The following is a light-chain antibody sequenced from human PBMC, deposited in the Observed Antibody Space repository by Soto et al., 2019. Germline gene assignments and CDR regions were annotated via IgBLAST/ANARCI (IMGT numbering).Light chain of an antibody. J-gene: IGLJ2*01. CDR3: HSHDSRLSGVV. V-gene: IGLV1-40*01. Sequence: QSVLTQPPSVSGAPGQGVTISCTGSSSNIGAGYDVHWYRQLPGTAPRLLIYRNTNRPSGVPDRFFGTKSGTSASLAIPGLHAEDEADHYCHSHDSRLSGVVFSRGTEVTLL. CDR1: SSNIGAGYD. CDR2: RNT.